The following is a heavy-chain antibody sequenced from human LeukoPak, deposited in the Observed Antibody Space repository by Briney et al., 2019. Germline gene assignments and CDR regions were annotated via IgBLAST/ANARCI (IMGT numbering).Heavy chain of an antibody. V-gene: IGHV3-11*01. Sequence: PGGSLRLSCAASGFTFSDYYMSWIRQAPGKGLEWVSYISSSGSTIYYADSVKGRFTISRDNAKNSLYLQMNSLRAEDTAVYYCARDRPIGSSGYYYTGDAFDIWGQGTMVTVSS. CDR3: ARDRPIGSSGYYYTGDAFDI. D-gene: IGHD3-22*01. CDR1: GFTFSDYY. J-gene: IGHJ3*02. CDR2: ISSSGSTI.